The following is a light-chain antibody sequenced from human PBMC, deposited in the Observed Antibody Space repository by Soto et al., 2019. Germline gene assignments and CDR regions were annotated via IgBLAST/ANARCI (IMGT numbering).Light chain of an antibody. J-gene: IGKJ1*01. CDR2: DAV. V-gene: IGKV3-11*01. CDR1: QSVSSF. CDR3: QHRSNWPQT. Sequence: EIELTQSPATLSLSPGDRATLSCRASQSVSSFLVWYQQKPGQAPRLLIYDAVNRVTGIPARFSGSGSGTDFTLTISSLEPEDFAVYYCQHRSNWPQTFGQGTKVDIK.